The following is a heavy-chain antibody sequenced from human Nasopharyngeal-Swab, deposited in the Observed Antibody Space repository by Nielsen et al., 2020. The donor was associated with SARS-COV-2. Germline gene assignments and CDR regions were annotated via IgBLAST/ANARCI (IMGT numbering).Heavy chain of an antibody. CDR2: ISYDGSNK. CDR3: ASRGASADPSTRDLPFSRRTFDL. CDR1: GFTFSSYA. Sequence: GGSLRLSCAASGFTFSSYAMHWVRQAPGKGLEWVAVISYDGSNKYYADSVKGRFTISRDNSKNTLYLQMNSLRAEDTAVYYCASRGASADPSTRDLPFSRRTFDLWGRGTLVTVSS. D-gene: IGHD6-13*01. V-gene: IGHV3-30-3*01. J-gene: IGHJ2*01.